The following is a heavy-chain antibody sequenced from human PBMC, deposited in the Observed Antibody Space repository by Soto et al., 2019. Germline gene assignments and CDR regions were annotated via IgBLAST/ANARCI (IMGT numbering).Heavy chain of an antibody. J-gene: IGHJ4*02. CDR3: ARGRIVGAAFDY. V-gene: IGHV1-8*01. CDR2: MNPNTGNT. D-gene: IGHD1-26*01. CDR1: GYTFTSSD. Sequence: QVQLVQSGAEVKKSGASVKVSCKASGYTFTSSDINWVRQATGQGLEWMGWMNPNTGNTGYTQRCQGRVTMTRNISISTAYMELSSLRSDDTAVYYCARGRIVGAAFDYWGQGTLVTVSS.